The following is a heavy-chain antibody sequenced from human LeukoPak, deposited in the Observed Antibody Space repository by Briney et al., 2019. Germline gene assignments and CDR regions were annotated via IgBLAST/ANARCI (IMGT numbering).Heavy chain of an antibody. J-gene: IGHJ3*01. Sequence: GGSLILSCEGTGFTFEDFAMHWVRQAPGKGLEWVAGITWNSGRVDYADSVKGRFTISRDNARKSVYLQMNSLRPGDTASYYCAKTHDGSGFLNDAYDVWGQGAMVTVSS. D-gene: IGHD3-22*01. CDR3: AKTHDGSGFLNDAYDV. CDR2: ITWNSGRV. CDR1: GFTFEDFA. V-gene: IGHV3-9*01.